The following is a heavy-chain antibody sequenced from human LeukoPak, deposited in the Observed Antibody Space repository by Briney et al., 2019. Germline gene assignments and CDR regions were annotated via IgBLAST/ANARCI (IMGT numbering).Heavy chain of an antibody. V-gene: IGHV5-51*01. J-gene: IGHJ4*02. CDR3: ARREMATQTPFEY. Sequence: GESLKISCKGSGYSFAIYWIGWVRQMPGKGLEWMGIIYPGDSDTRYSPSFQGQVTISADKSIGIAYLQWSSLKASDTAMYYCARREMATQTPFEYWGQGTLVTVSP. CDR2: IYPGDSDT. CDR1: GYSFAIYW. D-gene: IGHD5-24*01.